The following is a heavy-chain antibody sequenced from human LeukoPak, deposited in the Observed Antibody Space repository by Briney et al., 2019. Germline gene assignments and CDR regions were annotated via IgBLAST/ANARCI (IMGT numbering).Heavy chain of an antibody. V-gene: IGHV4-39*02. Sequence: SETLSLTCTVSGGSISSSNSYWGWIRQPPGQGLEWIATVFYSGSPYYNPSLKSRITISMDTSKNQFSLNLTPVSAADTAIYYCARGAFDLWGRGTLVTVSS. CDR2: VFYSGSP. CDR1: GGSISSSNSY. J-gene: IGHJ2*01. CDR3: ARGAFDL.